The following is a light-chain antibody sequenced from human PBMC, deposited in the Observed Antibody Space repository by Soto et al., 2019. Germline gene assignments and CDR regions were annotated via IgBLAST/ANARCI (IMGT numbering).Light chain of an antibody. Sequence: DIQSTQSPSFLSPSVEDRVTITCRASQSISNRLAWYQQKPGKAPQVLIYDASSLESGVPSRFSGSGSATEFILTISSLQPDDFATYHCQHYGGVWTFGQGTKVDIK. J-gene: IGKJ1*01. V-gene: IGKV1-5*01. CDR3: QHYGGVWT. CDR1: QSISNR. CDR2: DAS.